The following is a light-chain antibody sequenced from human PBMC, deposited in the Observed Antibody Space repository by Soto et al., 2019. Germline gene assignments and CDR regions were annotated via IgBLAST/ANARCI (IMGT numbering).Light chain of an antibody. CDR3: QSFDSSVV. V-gene: IGLV1-40*01. Sequence: PSVSGAPGQRVTISCTGSSSNIGAGYDVHWYRQLPGAAPKLLIYGNSNRPSGVPDRFSGSKSGTSASLAITGLQAEDEAVYYCQSFDSSVVFGGGTKLTVL. CDR1: SSNIGAGYD. J-gene: IGLJ2*01. CDR2: GNS.